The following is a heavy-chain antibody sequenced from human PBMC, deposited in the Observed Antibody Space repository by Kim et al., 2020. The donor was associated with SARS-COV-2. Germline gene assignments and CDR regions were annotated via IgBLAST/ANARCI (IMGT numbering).Heavy chain of an antibody. Sequence: SQTLSLTCAISGDSVSSNSAAWNWIRQSPSRGIEWLGRTYYRSKWYNDYAVSVKSRITINPDRSKNQFSLQLNSVTPEDTAVYYCARGGRGALLSEQQLSRILDPWGQGTLVTVSS. J-gene: IGHJ5*02. CDR1: GDSVSSNSAA. CDR3: ARGGRGALLSEQQLSRILDP. D-gene: IGHD6-13*01. V-gene: IGHV6-1*01. CDR2: TYYRSKWYN.